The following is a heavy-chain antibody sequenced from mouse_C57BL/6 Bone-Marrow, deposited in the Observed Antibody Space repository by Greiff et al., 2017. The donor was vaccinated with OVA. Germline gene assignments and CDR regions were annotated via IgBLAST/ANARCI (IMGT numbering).Heavy chain of an antibody. J-gene: IGHJ3*01. CDR1: GYTFTSYW. CDR3: AREGWLAWFAY. Sequence: VKLQQPGAELVKPGASVKLSCKASGYTFTSYWMHWVKQRPGQGLEWIGMIHPNSGSTNYNEKFKSKATLTADKSSSTAYMQLSSLTSEDSAVYYGAREGWLAWFAYWGQGTLVTVSA. V-gene: IGHV1-64*01. CDR2: IHPNSGST. D-gene: IGHD3-3*01.